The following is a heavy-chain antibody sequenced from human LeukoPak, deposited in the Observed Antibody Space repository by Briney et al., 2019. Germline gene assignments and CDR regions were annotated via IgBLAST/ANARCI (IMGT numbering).Heavy chain of an antibody. Sequence: SETLSLTCTVSGGSISSYYWSWIRQPPGKGLEWIGYIYYSGSTNYNPSLKSRVTISVDTSKNQFSLKLSSVTAADTAVYYCATGPYYGSGSDAFDIWGQGTMVTVSS. CDR1: GGSISSYY. CDR3: ATGPYYGSGSDAFDI. D-gene: IGHD3-10*01. V-gene: IGHV4-59*08. CDR2: IYYSGST. J-gene: IGHJ3*02.